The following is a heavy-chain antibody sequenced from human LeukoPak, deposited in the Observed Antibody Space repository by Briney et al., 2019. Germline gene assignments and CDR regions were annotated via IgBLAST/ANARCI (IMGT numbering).Heavy chain of an antibody. Sequence: EALSLTCTGSGGSINSYYWSWVRQPPGKGRERSGYFYYSGRTIYNPPPKSRVTILVDRAKNHVSLKMITGSAADTAVYYCARLDFWSGYTVDFWGQGTLVTVSS. CDR2: FYYSGRT. CDR1: GGSINSYY. D-gene: IGHD3-3*01. J-gene: IGHJ4*02. CDR3: ARLDFWSGYTVDF. V-gene: IGHV4-59*01.